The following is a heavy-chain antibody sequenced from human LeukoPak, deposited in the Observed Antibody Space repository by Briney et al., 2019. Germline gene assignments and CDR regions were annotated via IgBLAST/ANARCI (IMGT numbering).Heavy chain of an antibody. J-gene: IGHJ6*02. D-gene: IGHD3-3*01. CDR1: GYTFTGYY. Sequence: ASVKVSCKASGYTFTGYYMHWVRQAPGQGLEWMGWINPNSGGTDYAQKFQGRVTMTRDTSISTAYMELSRLRSDDTAVYYCARAGDFWSGYQLYYYYGMDLWGQGTTVTVSS. CDR2: INPNSGGT. CDR3: ARAGDFWSGYQLYYYYGMDL. V-gene: IGHV1-2*02.